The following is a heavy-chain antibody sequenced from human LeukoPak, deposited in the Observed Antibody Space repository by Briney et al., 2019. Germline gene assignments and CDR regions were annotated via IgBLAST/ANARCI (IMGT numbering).Heavy chain of an antibody. CDR1: GGSISSGSYY. J-gene: IGHJ3*02. V-gene: IGHV4-61*02. D-gene: IGHD7-27*01. CDR3: ASEANLGAFDI. CDR2: IYTSGST. Sequence: SENLSLTCTVSGGSISSGSYYWSWIRQPAGKGLEWIGRIYTSGSTNYDPSLKSRVTISVDTSKNQFSLKLSSVTAADTAVYYCASEANLGAFDIWCQGTMVTVSS.